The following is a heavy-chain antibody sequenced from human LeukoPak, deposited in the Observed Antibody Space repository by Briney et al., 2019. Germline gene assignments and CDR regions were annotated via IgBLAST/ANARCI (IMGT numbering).Heavy chain of an antibody. V-gene: IGHV4-39*01. J-gene: IGHJ4*02. CDR1: GGSISSSSFY. Sequence: SETLSLTCTVSGGSISSSSFYWGWIRQPPGKGLEWIGIISYSGSTYYNLSLKSRVTISVDSSKNQFSLKLSSVTAADTAVYYCARLDRGINAAHFDYWGQGTLVTVSS. CDR3: ARLDRGINAAHFDY. D-gene: IGHD6-25*01. CDR2: ISYSGST.